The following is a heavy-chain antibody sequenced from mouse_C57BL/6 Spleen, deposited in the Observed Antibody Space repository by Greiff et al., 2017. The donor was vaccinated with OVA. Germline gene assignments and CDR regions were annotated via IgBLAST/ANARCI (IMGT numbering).Heavy chain of an antibody. V-gene: IGHV1-80*01. CDR1: GYAFSSYW. CDR3: ARGSDYYYGSSYLSWYFDV. Sequence: VQLQQSGAELVKPGASVKISCKASGYAFSSYWMNWVKQRPGKGLEWIGQIYPGDGDTNYNGKFKGKATLTADKSSSTAYMQLSSLTSEDSAVYFCARGSDYYYGSSYLSWYFDVWGTGTTVTVSS. D-gene: IGHD1-1*01. CDR2: IYPGDGDT. J-gene: IGHJ1*03.